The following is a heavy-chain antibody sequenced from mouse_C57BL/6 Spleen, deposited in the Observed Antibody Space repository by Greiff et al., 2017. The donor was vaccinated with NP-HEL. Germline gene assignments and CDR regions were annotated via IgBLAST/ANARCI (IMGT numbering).Heavy chain of an antibody. CDR2: INPYNGGT. D-gene: IGHD1-1*01. J-gene: IGHJ3*01. V-gene: IGHV1-19*01. CDR3: AREDSRPWFAY. Sequence: VHVKQSGPVLVKPGASVKMSCKASGYTFTDYYMNWVKQSHGKSLEWIGVINPYNGGTSYNQKFKGKATLTVDKSSSTAYMELNSLTSEDSAVYYCAREDSRPWFAYWGQGTLVTVSA. CDR1: GYTFTDYY.